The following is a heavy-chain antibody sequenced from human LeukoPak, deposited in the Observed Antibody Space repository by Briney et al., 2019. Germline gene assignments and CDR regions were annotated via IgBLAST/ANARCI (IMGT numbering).Heavy chain of an antibody. CDR3: ARGVYIAAAQYGY. CDR1: GFTFSSYA. J-gene: IGHJ4*02. CDR2: IYYSGTT. V-gene: IGHV4-59*01. Sequence: KPGGSLRLSCAACGFTFSSYAMSWVRQAPGKGLEWIGYIYYSGTTNYNPSLKSRVTISVDTSKNQFFLKLSSVTAADTAVYYCARGVYIAAAQYGYWGQGTLVTVSS. D-gene: IGHD6-13*01.